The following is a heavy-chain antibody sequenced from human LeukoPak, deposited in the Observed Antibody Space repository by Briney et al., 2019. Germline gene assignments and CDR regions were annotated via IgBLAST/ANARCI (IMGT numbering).Heavy chain of an antibody. CDR3: ARSFNSGYYDSSGSSFDY. J-gene: IGHJ4*02. CDR1: GYTFTSYY. Sequence: ASVKVSCKASGYTFTSYYMHWVRQAPGQGLEWMGIINPSGGSTSYAQKFQGRVTMTRDTSTSTVYMELSSLRSEDTAVYYCARSFNSGYYDSSGSSFDYWGQGTLVTVSS. V-gene: IGHV1-46*01. CDR2: INPSGGST. D-gene: IGHD3-22*01.